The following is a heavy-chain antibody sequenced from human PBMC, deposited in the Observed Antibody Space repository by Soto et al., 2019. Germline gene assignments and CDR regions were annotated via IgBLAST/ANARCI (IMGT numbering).Heavy chain of an antibody. CDR2: INHSGST. J-gene: IGHJ6*02. D-gene: IGHD3-9*01. V-gene: IGHV4-34*01. Sequence: SETLSLTCAVYGGSFSGYYWSWIRQPPGKGLEWIGEINHSGSTNYNPSLKSRVTISVDTSKNQFSLKLSSVTAADTAVYYCAREPRYYDILTGYYDYYYYGMDVWGQGTTVTV. CDR1: GGSFSGYY. CDR3: AREPRYYDILTGYYDYYYYGMDV.